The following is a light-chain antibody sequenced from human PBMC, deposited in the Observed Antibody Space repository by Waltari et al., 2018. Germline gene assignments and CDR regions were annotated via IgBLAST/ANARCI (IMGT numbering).Light chain of an antibody. CDR3: QQYNNWPPPYT. CDR2: GAS. V-gene: IGKV3D-15*01. J-gene: IGKJ2*01. CDR1: KSVSSN. Sequence: EIVMTQSPATLSVSPGERATLSCRASKSVSSNLAWYQQKPGQAPRLLIYGASTRATGIPAGFSGSGSGTEFTLTISSLQSEDFAVYYCQQYNNWPPPYTFGQGTKLEIK.